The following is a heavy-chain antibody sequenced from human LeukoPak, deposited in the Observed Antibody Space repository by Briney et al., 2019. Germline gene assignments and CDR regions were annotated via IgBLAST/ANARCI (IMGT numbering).Heavy chain of an antibody. CDR3: ARDHSSSGYGMDV. V-gene: IGHV4-59*01. CDR1: GGSISSYY. Sequence: SETLSLTCTASGGSISSYYWSWIRQPPGKGLEWIGYIYYSGSTNYNPSLKSRVTISVDTSKNQFSLKLSSVTAADTAVYYCARDHSSSGYGMDVWGQGTTVTVSS. J-gene: IGHJ6*02. D-gene: IGHD6-13*01. CDR2: IYYSGST.